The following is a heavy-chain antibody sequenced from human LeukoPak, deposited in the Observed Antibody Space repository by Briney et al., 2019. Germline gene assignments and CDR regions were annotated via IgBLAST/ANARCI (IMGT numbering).Heavy chain of an antibody. CDR3: ARDAAGSSSWYDYYYMDV. J-gene: IGHJ6*03. CDR1: GYTFTCYG. D-gene: IGHD6-13*01. Sequence: ASVKVSFKASGYTFTCYGISWVRQAPGQGLEWMGWISAYNGNTNYAQKLQGRVSMTTDTSTSTAYMELRSLRSDDTAVYYCARDAAGSSSWYDYYYMDVWGKGTTVTVSS. CDR2: ISAYNGNT. V-gene: IGHV1-18*01.